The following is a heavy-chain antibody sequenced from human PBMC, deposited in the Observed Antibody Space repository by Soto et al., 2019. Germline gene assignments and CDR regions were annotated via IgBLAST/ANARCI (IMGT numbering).Heavy chain of an antibody. CDR1: GGTLMNFD. CDR3: ARTRYSSGWLDY. D-gene: IGHD6-19*01. V-gene: IGHV4-59*01. CDR2: IYYSRST. J-gene: IGHJ4*02. Sequence: SETQRLPFTVSGGTLMNFDWRRIRQPPGKGLEWIGYIYYSRSTYYNPSLKSRVTISVDTSKNQFSLKLSSVTAADTAVYYCARTRYSSGWLDYWGQGTLVTVSS.